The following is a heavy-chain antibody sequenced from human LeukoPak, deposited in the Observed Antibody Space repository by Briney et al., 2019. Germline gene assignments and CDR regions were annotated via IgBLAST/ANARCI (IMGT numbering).Heavy chain of an antibody. Sequence: PSETLSLTCAVYGGSFSGYYWSWIRQPAGKGLERIGRIYTSGSTNYNPSLKSRVTMSVDTSKNQFSLKLSSVTAADTAVYYCASTRRDGYKTFDYWGQGTLVTVSS. D-gene: IGHD5-24*01. CDR1: GGSFSGYY. J-gene: IGHJ4*02. CDR3: ASTRRDGYKTFDY. CDR2: IYTSGST. V-gene: IGHV4-59*10.